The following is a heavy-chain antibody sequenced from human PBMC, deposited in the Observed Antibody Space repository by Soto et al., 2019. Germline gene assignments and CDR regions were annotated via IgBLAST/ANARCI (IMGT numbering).Heavy chain of an antibody. D-gene: IGHD3-10*01. Sequence: GESLKISCKGSGYSFTSYWIGWVRQMPGKGLEWMGIIYPGDSDTRYSPSFQGQVTISADKSISTAYLQWSSLKASDTAMYYCARSRTMVRGVPYYYGMDVWGQGTTVTVSS. CDR1: GYSFTSYW. V-gene: IGHV5-51*01. J-gene: IGHJ6*02. CDR3: ARSRTMVRGVPYYYGMDV. CDR2: IYPGDSDT.